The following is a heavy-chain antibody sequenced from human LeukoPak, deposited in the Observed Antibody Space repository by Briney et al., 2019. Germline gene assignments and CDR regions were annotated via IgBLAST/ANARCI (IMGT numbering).Heavy chain of an antibody. V-gene: IGHV1-24*01. CDR2: FHPEDGET. CDR1: GSMFTELS. CDR3: AIVLAVGVVDWFDP. J-gene: IGHJ5*02. D-gene: IGHD6-19*01. Sequence: GASAKVSCKVSGSMFTELSMHWVRQAPGKGLEWMGGFHPEDGETIYAQKFQGRVTMTEDSSTDTAYMELGSLRSEDTAVYYCAIVLAVGVVDWFDPWGQGTLVTVSS.